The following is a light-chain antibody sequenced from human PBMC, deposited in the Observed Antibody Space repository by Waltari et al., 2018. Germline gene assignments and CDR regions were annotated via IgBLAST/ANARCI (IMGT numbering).Light chain of an antibody. Sequence: QSALTQPASVSGSPGQSITIPCTGTSSDVGFYNLVSWYQQPPGKAPELVVYEVISRPSGVSNRFSGSKSGNTASLTISGLQAEDEADYYCCSYTGRNIWVFGGGTKLTVL. CDR3: CSYTGRNIWV. CDR2: EVI. J-gene: IGLJ3*02. CDR1: SSDVGFYNL. V-gene: IGLV2-23*02.